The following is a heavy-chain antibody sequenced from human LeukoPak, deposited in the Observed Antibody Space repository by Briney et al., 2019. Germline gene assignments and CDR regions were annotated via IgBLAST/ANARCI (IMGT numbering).Heavy chain of an antibody. D-gene: IGHD5-18*01. Sequence: GESLKISCQGSGYDFTTHWIGWVRQMPGKGLEWMGIIYPDDSDTRYSPSFQGQVAISADKSITTAYLQWSSLKASDTAMYYCARLNADTAMVIDAFEIWGQGTKVTVSS. J-gene: IGHJ3*02. CDR1: GYDFTTHW. V-gene: IGHV5-51*01. CDR2: IYPDDSDT. CDR3: ARLNADTAMVIDAFEI.